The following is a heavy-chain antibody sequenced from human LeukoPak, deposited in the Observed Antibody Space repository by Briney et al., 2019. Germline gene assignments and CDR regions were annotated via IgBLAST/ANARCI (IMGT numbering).Heavy chain of an antibody. CDR1: GFTFSSYA. V-gene: IGHV3-64*01. CDR2: ISSNGGST. CDR3: ARAHGRAFDI. J-gene: IGHJ3*02. Sequence: GGSLRLSCAASGFTFSSYAMHWVRQAPGKGLEYVSAISSNGGSTYYANSVKGRFTISRDNSKNTLYLQMGSLRAEDMAVYYCARAHGRAFDIWGQGTMLTVSS.